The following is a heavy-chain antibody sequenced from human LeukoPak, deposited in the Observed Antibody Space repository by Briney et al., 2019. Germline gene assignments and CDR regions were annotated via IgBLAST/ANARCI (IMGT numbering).Heavy chain of an antibody. CDR3: ARASTTVRSFDL. CDR2: INHSGST. V-gene: IGHV4-34*01. CDR1: GGSFSGYY. D-gene: IGHD4-17*01. Sequence: SETLSLTCAVYGGSFSGYYWSWIRQPPGKGLEWIGEINHSGSTNYNPSLKSRVTISVDTSKNQFSLKLSSVTAADTAVYYCARASTTVRSFDLWGRGTLVTVSS. J-gene: IGHJ2*01.